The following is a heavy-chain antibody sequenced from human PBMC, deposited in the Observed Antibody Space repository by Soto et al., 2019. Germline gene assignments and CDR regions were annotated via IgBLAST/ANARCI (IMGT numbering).Heavy chain of an antibody. V-gene: IGHV1-46*01. CDR2: INPSGGDT. CDR3: ARDQTTYYYDSGGYFGELRY. D-gene: IGHD3-22*01. J-gene: IGHJ4*02. Sequence: ASVKVSCKASGYIFTNYYMVWVRQAPGQGLEWMGIINPSGGDTVYAQKFQGRVTLTRDTSTSTVYMELSSLRSEDTAVYYCARDQTTYYYDSGGYFGELRYWGQGTLVTVSS. CDR1: GYIFTNYY.